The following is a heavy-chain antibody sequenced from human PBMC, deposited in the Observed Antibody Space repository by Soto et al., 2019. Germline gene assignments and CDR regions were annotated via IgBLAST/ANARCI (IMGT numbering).Heavy chain of an antibody. J-gene: IGHJ4*02. V-gene: IGHV1-2*02. D-gene: IGHD3-10*01. CDR1: GYIFTDKY. CDR3: ARAYSGSGSPKF. Sequence: ASVKVSCKASGYIFTDKYLHWVRQAPGQGLEWMGWINPKSGGTDFAQKFQGRVTMTRDTAITTAYMELSSLRSDDTAVYYCARAYSGSGSPKFWGQGTLVTVSS. CDR2: INPKSGGT.